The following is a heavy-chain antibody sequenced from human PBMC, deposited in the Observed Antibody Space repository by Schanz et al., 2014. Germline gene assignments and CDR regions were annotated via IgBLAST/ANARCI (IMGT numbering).Heavy chain of an antibody. J-gene: IGHJ5*02. CDR1: GGSFSAYH. Sequence: QVQLQQWGAGLLKPSETLSLICVINGGSFSAYHWSWLRQSPGKGPEWIGEISHDGTTNYNPSLKSRVTISGDTPKNQFSLNLTSVTAADTAVYYCASRRRMGISMVRGILKGWFDPWGQGTLVTVSS. CDR3: ASRRRMGISMVRGILKGWFDP. CDR2: ISHDGTT. D-gene: IGHD3-10*01. V-gene: IGHV4-34*02.